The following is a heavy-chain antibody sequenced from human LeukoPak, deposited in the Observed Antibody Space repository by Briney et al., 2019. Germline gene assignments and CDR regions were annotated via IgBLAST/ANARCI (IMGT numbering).Heavy chain of an antibody. V-gene: IGHV1-8*01. CDR2: MNPNSGNT. Sequence: ASVKVSCKASGYTFTSYDINWVRQATGQGLEWMGWMNPNSGNTGYAQKFQGRVTTTRNTSITTAYMELSSLTSEDTAVYYCAREMNPYYYYYGMDVWGQGTTVTVSS. CDR3: AREMNPYYYYYGMDV. D-gene: IGHD1-14*01. CDR1: GYTFTSYD. J-gene: IGHJ6*02.